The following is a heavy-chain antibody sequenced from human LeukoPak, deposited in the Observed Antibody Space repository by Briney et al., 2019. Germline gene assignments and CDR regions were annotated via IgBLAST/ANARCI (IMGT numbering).Heavy chain of an antibody. Sequence: GGSLRLSCAASRFTFSSYGMHWVRQAPGKGLEWVAFIRYDGNNKYYADSVKGRFTISRDNSKNTLYLHMSSLRAEDTAVYYCAKGRHYNILTGFYTRNNCFDPWGQGTLVTVSS. CDR3: AKGRHYNILTGFYTRNNCFDP. J-gene: IGHJ5*02. D-gene: IGHD3-9*01. CDR2: IRYDGNNK. CDR1: RFTFSSYG. V-gene: IGHV3-30*02.